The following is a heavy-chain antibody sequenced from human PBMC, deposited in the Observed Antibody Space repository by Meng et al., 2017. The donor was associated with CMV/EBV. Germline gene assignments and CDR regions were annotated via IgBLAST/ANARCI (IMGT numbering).Heavy chain of an antibody. J-gene: IGHJ5*02. Sequence: GRSIRRNGMGWQGKGHGEGLEWMGGNDPIFGTDSYTQKFQDRITIHTDESTSTAYMELGSLGSEATAVCYCAKGGASSPDWFDPWGQGTLVTVSS. CDR3: AKGGASSPDWFDP. V-gene: IGHV1-69*05. D-gene: IGHD6-13*01. CDR1: GRSIRRNG. CDR2: NDPIFGTD.